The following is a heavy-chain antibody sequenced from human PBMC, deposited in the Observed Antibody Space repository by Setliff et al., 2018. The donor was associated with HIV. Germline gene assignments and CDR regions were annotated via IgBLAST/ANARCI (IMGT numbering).Heavy chain of an antibody. CDR3: AHTVVPAALSFNWFDP. Sequence: ASVKVSCKASGYTFTSYDINWVRQATGQGLEWMGWMNPNSGNTGYAQKFQGRVTMTRNTSISTAYMELSSLRSVDTATYYCAHTVVPAALSFNWFDPWGQGTLVTVSS. V-gene: IGHV1-8*02. D-gene: IGHD2-2*01. J-gene: IGHJ5*02. CDR1: GYTFTSYD. CDR2: MNPNSGNT.